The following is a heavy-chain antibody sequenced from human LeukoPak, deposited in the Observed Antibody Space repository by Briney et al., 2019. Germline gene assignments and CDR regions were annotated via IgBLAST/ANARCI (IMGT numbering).Heavy chain of an antibody. Sequence: GGSLRLSCAASGFTFSSYGMHWVRQAPGKGLEWVAFIRYDGSNKYYADSVKGRFTISRDNSKNTLYLQMNSLRAEDTAVYYCAKDLLYSDVWGSYRPNPLDYWGQGTLVTVSS. CDR2: IRYDGSNK. J-gene: IGHJ4*02. CDR1: GFTFSSYG. CDR3: AKDLLYSDVWGSYRPNPLDY. D-gene: IGHD3-16*02. V-gene: IGHV3-30*02.